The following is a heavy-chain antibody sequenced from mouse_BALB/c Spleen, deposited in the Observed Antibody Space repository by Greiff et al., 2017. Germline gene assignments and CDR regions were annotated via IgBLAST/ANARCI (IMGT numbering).Heavy chain of an antibody. J-gene: IGHJ2*01. CDR2: ISTYYGNT. D-gene: IGHD2-1*01. CDR1: GYTFTDYA. Sequence: VQLVESGPELVRPGVSVKISCKGSGYTFTDYAMHWVKQSHAKSLEWIGVISTYYGNTNYNQKFKGKATMTVDKSSSTAYMELARLTSEDSAIYYCAYGNSYFDYWGQGTTLTVSS. V-gene: IGHV1-67*01. CDR3: AYGNSYFDY.